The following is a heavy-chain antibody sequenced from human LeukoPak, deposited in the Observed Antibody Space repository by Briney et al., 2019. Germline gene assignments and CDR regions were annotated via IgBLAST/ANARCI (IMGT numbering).Heavy chain of an antibody. CDR3: ARECGYCSSTSYNY. J-gene: IGHJ4*02. CDR1: GFTFSSYW. CDR2: ISSSSSYI. Sequence: GRTLRLSCAASGFTFSSYWMSWVRQAPGKGLEWVSSISSSSSYIYYADSVKGRFTISRDNAKNSLYLQMNSLRAEDTAVYYCARECGYCSSTSYNYWGQGTLVTVSS. V-gene: IGHV3-21*01. D-gene: IGHD2-2*01.